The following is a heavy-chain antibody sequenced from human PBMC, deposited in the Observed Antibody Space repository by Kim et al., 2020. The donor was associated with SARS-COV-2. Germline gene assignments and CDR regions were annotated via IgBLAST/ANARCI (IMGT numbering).Heavy chain of an antibody. CDR2: IYYSGST. J-gene: IGHJ6*02. V-gene: IGHV4-39*01. D-gene: IGHD2-2*03. CDR1: GGSISSSSYY. CDR3: ARRFLGYCSSTSCYSAYGMDV. Sequence: SETLSLTCTVSGGSISSSSYYWGWIRQPPGKGLEWIGSIYYSGSTYYNPSLKSRVTISVDTSKNQFSLKLSSVTAADTAVYYCARRFLGYCSSTSCYSAYGMDVWGQGTTVTVSS.